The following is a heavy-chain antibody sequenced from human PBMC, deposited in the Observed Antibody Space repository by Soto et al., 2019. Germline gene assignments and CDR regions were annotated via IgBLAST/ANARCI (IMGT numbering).Heavy chain of an antibody. J-gene: IGHJ4*02. V-gene: IGHV3-33*01. D-gene: IGHD2-8*01. CDR1: GFTFSSYG. CDR2: IWYNGSNK. CDR3: ARGFHCTNGVCYALFDY. Sequence: QVQLVESGGGVVQPGRSLRLSCAASGFTFSSYGMHWVRQAPGKGLEWVAVIWYNGSNKYYADSVKGRFTISRDNSKNTLYLQMNSLRAEDTAVYYCARGFHCTNGVCYALFDYWGQGTLVTVSS.